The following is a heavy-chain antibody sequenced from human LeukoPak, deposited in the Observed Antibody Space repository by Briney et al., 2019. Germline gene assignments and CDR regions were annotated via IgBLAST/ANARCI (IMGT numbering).Heavy chain of an antibody. CDR2: TYSGGRT. CDR3: ARDVVVVAATGVFDY. D-gene: IGHD2-15*01. CDR1: GFTVSSNY. V-gene: IGHV3-53*01. Sequence: GGSLRLSCAASGFTVSSNYMSWVRQAPGKGLEWVSITYSGGRTYYADSVKGRFTISRDNAKNSLYLQMNSLRAEDTAVYYCARDVVVVAATGVFDYWGQGILVTVSS. J-gene: IGHJ4*02.